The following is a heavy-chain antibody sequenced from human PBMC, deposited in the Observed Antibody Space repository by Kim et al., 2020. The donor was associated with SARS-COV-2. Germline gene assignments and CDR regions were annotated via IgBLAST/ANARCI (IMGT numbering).Heavy chain of an antibody. Sequence: GGSLRLSCTASGFTFGDYAMSWVRQAPGKGLEWVGFIRSKAYGGTTEYAASVKGRFTISRDDSKSIAYLQMNSLKTEDTAVYYCTRDPRRITIFGVVTHGGYYGMDVWGQGTTVTVSS. D-gene: IGHD3-3*01. CDR2: IRSKAYGGTT. J-gene: IGHJ6*02. V-gene: IGHV3-49*04. CDR1: GFTFGDYA. CDR3: TRDPRRITIFGVVTHGGYYGMDV.